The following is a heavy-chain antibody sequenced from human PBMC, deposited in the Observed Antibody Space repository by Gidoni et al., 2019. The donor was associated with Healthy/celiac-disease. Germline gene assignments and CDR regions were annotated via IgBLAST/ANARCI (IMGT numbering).Heavy chain of an antibody. J-gene: IGHJ5*02. CDR3: ARGPASANIDFWSGYYTDWFDP. CDR2: INHSGST. D-gene: IGHD3-3*01. CDR1: GGSFSGYY. Sequence: QVQLQQWGAGLLKPSETLSLTCAVYGGSFSGYYWSWIRQPPGKGLEWIGEINHSGSTNYNPSLKSRVTISVDTSKNQFSLKLSSVTAADTAVYYCARGPASANIDFWSGYYTDWFDPWGQGTLVTVSS. V-gene: IGHV4-34*01.